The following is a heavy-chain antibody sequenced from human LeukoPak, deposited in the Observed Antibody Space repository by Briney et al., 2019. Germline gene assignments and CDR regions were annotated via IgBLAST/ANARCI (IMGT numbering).Heavy chain of an antibody. D-gene: IGHD1-1*01. V-gene: IGHV1-69*05. J-gene: IGHJ3*02. CDR1: GGTFSSYA. Sequence: GASVKVSCKASGGTFSSYAISWVRQAPGQGLEWMGGIIPIFGTANYAQKFQGRVTITTDESTSTAYMELSSLRSEDTAVYYCARDAAPDWNQAGHDAFDIWGQGTMVTVSS. CDR2: IIPIFGTA. CDR3: ARDAAPDWNQAGHDAFDI.